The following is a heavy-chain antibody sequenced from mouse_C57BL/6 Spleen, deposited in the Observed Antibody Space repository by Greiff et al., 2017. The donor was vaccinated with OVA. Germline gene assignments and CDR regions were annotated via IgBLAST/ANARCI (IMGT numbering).Heavy chain of an antibody. CDR1: GFTFSDYG. V-gene: IGHV5-17*01. Sequence: EVKVVESGGGLVKPGGSLKLSCAASGFTFSDYGMHWVRQAPEKGLEWVAYISSGSSTIYYADTVKGRFTISRDNAKNTLFLQMTSLRSEDTAMYYCARAYSNYWYFDVWGTGTTVTVSS. D-gene: IGHD2-5*01. CDR2: ISSGSSTI. CDR3: ARAYSNYWYFDV. J-gene: IGHJ1*03.